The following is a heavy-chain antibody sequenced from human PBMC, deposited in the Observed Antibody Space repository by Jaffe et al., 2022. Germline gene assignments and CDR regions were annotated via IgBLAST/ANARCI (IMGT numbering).Heavy chain of an antibody. CDR3: AHRPGITAPATGPWGAFDI. V-gene: IGHV2-5*01. J-gene: IGHJ3*02. CDR1: GFSLNTSGVG. CDR2: IYGNDDK. Sequence: QITLKESGPTLVKPTQTLTLTCTFSGFSLNTSGVGVGWIRQPPGKALECLGLIYGNDDKRYSPSLETRLTITKDTSNSQVLLTMTNMDPVDTATYYCAHRPGITAPATGPWGAFDIWGQGTMVTVSS. D-gene: IGHD6-13*01.